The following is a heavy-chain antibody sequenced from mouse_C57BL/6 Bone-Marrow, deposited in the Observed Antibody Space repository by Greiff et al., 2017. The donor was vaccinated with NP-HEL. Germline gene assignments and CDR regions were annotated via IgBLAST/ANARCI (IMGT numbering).Heavy chain of an antibody. CDR3: ARWPFHTTLVEGWYFDV. CDR1: GYTFTNYW. J-gene: IGHJ1*03. V-gene: IGHV1-63*01. Sequence: QVQLQQSGAELVRPGTSVKMSCKASGYTFTNYWIGWAKQRPGHGLEWIGDIYPGGGYTNYNEKFKGKATLTADKSSSTAYMQFSSLTSEDSAIYYCARWPFHTTLVEGWYFDVWGTGTTVTVSS. D-gene: IGHD2-10*02. CDR2: IYPGGGYT.